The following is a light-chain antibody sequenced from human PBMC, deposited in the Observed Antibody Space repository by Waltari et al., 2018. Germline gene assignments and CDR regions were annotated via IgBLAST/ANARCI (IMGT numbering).Light chain of an antibody. CDR1: SRDVGGYDS. Sequence: QSALTQPASVSGSPGQSITISCTATSRDVGGYDSVSWYQLHPGKAPKLLIYEVSNRPSGVSDRFSGSKSGNTASLTISGLQADDEGDYYCTSYISTTSVISVIFGGGTKLTVL. J-gene: IGLJ2*01. V-gene: IGLV2-14*01. CDR3: TSYISTTSVISVI. CDR2: EVS.